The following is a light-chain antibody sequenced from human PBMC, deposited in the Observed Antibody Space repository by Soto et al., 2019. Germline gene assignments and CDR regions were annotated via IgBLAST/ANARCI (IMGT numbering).Light chain of an antibody. CDR3: QQRSNGLT. J-gene: IGKJ4*01. V-gene: IGKV3-11*01. CDR1: QSVSSY. Sequence: EIVLTQSPATLSLSPGERATLSCRASQSVSSYLAWYQQKPGQAPRLLIYDASNRATGVPARFSGSASGTDFTLTISSLEPEDFAVYYCQQRSNGLTFGGGTKVEIK. CDR2: DAS.